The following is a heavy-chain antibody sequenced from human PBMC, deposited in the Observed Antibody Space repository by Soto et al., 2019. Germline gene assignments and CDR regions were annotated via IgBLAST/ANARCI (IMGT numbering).Heavy chain of an antibody. J-gene: IGHJ4*02. CDR2: IYYSGST. CDR1: GGSISSSSYY. V-gene: IGHV4-39*01. Sequence: SETLSLTCTVSGGSISSSSYYWGWIRQPPGKGLEWIGSIYYSGSTYYNPSLKSRVTISVDTSKNQFSLKLSSVTAADTAVYYCARQSWVKEWLVKVVDYWGQGTLVTVSS. D-gene: IGHD6-19*01. CDR3: ARQSWVKEWLVKVVDY.